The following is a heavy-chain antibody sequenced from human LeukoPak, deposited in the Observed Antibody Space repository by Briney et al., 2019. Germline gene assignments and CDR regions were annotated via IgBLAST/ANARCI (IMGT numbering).Heavy chain of an antibody. J-gene: IGHJ4*02. CDR2: INHSGST. V-gene: IGHV4-34*01. CDR1: GGSFSGYY. Sequence: SETLSLTCAVYGGSFSGYYWSWIRQPPGKGLEWIGEINHSGSTNYNPSLKSRVTISVDTSKNQFSLKLSSVTAADTAVYYCARLPAYSSGWLNRGTAPFDYWGQGTLVTASS. D-gene: IGHD6-19*01. CDR3: ARLPAYSSGWLNRGTAPFDY.